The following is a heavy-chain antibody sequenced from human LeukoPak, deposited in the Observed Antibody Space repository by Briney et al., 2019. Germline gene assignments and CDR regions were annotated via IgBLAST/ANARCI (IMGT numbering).Heavy chain of an antibody. Sequence: SETLSLTCTVSGYSISSGYYWCWIRQPPGKGLEWIGSIYHSGSTYYNPSLKSRVTISVDTSKNQFSLKLSSVTAADTAVYYCARDSSTLIYYYYYMDVWGKGTTVTVSS. J-gene: IGHJ6*03. CDR1: GYSISSGYY. CDR3: ARDSSTLIYYYYYMDV. D-gene: IGHD3-10*01. V-gene: IGHV4-38-2*02. CDR2: IYHSGST.